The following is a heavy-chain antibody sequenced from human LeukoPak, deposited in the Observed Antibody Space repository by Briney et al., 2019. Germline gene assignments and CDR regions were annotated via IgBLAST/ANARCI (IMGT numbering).Heavy chain of an antibody. CDR3: ARDPITIFGVVTWFDP. Sequence: SETLSLTCTVSGGSISSSSYYWGWIRQPPGKGLEWIVSIYYSGSTYYNPSLKSRVTISVDTSKNQFSLKLSSVTAADTAVYYCARDPITIFGVVTWFDPWGQGTLVTVSS. D-gene: IGHD3-3*01. CDR2: IYYSGST. V-gene: IGHV4-39*07. CDR1: GGSISSSSYY. J-gene: IGHJ5*02.